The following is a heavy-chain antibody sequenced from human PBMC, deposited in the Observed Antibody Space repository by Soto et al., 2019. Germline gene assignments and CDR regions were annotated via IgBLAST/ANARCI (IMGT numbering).Heavy chain of an antibody. J-gene: IGHJ4*02. CDR1: GGSISSGGYS. CDR3: ARDKITGLFDY. V-gene: IGHV4-30-2*01. D-gene: IGHD2-8*02. CDR2: MYHSGST. Sequence: SETLSLTCAVSGGSISSGGYSWSWIRQPPGKGLEWIGYMYHSGSTYYNPSLKSRVTISIDTSKNQFSLKLSSVTAADTAVYYCARDKITGLFDYWGQGTLVTVSS.